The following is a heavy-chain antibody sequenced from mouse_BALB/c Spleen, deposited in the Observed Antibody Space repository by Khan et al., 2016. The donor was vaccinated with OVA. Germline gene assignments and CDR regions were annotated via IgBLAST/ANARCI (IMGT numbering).Heavy chain of an antibody. CDR2: ISPGSGDT. D-gene: IGHD1-2*01. Sequence: QVQLQQSGAELARPGASVKLSCKASGYTFTDYYINWVKQRTGQGLEWIGEISPGSGDTYYNERFKGKATLTADKSSSTAFMQLSSLTSEAYAVYFCARRNYFGYTFAYWGQGTLVTVSA. V-gene: IGHV1-77*01. J-gene: IGHJ3*01. CDR1: GYTFTDYY. CDR3: ARRNYFGYTFAY.